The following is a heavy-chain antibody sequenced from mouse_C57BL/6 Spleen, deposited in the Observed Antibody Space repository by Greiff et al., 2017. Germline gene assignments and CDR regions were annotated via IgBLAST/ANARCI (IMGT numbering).Heavy chain of an antibody. J-gene: IGHJ4*01. CDR3: ARKDYYGSRGAMDY. V-gene: IGHV1-42*01. CDR1: GYSFTGYY. D-gene: IGHD1-1*01. Sequence: EVQVVESGPELVKPGASVKISCKASGYSFTGYYMNWVKQSPEKSLEWIGEINPSTGGTTYNQKFKAKATLTVDKSSSTAYMQLKSLTSEDSAVYYCARKDYYGSRGAMDYWGQGTSVTVSS. CDR2: INPSTGGT.